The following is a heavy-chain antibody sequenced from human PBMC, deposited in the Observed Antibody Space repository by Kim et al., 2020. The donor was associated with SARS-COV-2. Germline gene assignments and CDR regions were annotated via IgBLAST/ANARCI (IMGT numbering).Heavy chain of an antibody. CDR1: GFTFTSSA. CDR3: AAVRASDYYGSGSPPPSAYYYYGMDV. CDR2: IVVGSGNT. D-gene: IGHD3-10*01. Sequence: SVKVSCKASGFTFTSSAVQWVRQARGQRLEWIGWIVVGSGNTNYAQKFQERVTITRDMSTSTAYMELSSLRSEDTAVYYCAAVRASDYYGSGSPPPSAYYYYGMDVWGQGTTVTVSS. J-gene: IGHJ6*02. V-gene: IGHV1-58*01.